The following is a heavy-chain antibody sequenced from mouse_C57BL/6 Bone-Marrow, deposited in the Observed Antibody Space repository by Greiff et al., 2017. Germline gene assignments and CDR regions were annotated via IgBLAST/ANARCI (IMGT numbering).Heavy chain of an antibody. D-gene: IGHD1-1*01. Sequence: EVMLVESGGDLVKPGGSLKLSCAASGFTFSSYGMSWVRQTPDQRLEWVATISSGGSYTYYPDSVKGRFTISRDNAKNTLYLQMSSLKSEDTAMYYCARTTVVADWYFDVWGTGTTVTVSS. CDR3: ARTTVVADWYFDV. V-gene: IGHV5-6*01. CDR2: ISSGGSYT. J-gene: IGHJ1*03. CDR1: GFTFSSYG.